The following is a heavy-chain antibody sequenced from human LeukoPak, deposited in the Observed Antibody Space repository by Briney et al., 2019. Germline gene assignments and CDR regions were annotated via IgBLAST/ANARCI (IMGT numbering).Heavy chain of an antibody. CDR2: IKHSGGT. Sequence: PSGTLSLTCAVSGGSISSSNWWSWVRQPPGKGLEWIGEIKHSGGTNYNPSLKSRVTISVDTSKNQFSLKLNSVTAADTAVYYCARGSRFGELDYWGQGTLVTVSS. CDR3: ARGSRFGELDY. J-gene: IGHJ4*02. V-gene: IGHV4-4*02. D-gene: IGHD3-10*01. CDR1: GGSISSSNW.